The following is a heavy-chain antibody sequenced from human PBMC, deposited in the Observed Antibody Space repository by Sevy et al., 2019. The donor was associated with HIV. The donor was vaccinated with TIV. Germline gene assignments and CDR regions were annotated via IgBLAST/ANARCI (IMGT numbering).Heavy chain of an antibody. CDR1: GFSFSNYA. CDR3: AKATYDCWSGPRWFDP. CDR2: ISSSGDNT. J-gene: IGHJ5*02. V-gene: IGHV3-23*01. D-gene: IGHD3-3*01. Sequence: GGSLRLSCSASGFSFSNYAMSWVRQAPGKGLEWVSAISSSGDNTYYADSVTGRFTISRDNPKNTLYLQMHGLRAEDTALYYCAKATYDCWSGPRWFDPWGQRTLVTVSS.